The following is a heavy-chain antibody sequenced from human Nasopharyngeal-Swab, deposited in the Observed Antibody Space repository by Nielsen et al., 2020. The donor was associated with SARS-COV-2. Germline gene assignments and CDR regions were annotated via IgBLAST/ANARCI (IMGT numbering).Heavy chain of an antibody. V-gene: IGHV3-23*01. Sequence: GESLKISCAASGFTFSSYAMSWVRQAPGKGLEWVSAISGSGGSTYYADSVKGRFTISRDNSKNTLYLQMNSLGAEDTAVYYCAKDRDPDYGDYAYGMDVWGQGTTVTVSS. CDR1: GFTFSSYA. CDR2: ISGSGGST. D-gene: IGHD4-17*01. CDR3: AKDRDPDYGDYAYGMDV. J-gene: IGHJ6*02.